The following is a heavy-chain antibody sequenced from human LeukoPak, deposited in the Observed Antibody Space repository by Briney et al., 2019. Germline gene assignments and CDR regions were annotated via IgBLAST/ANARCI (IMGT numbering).Heavy chain of an antibody. CDR3: ARDRGQSPYYYYYMDV. D-gene: IGHD3-10*01. CDR1: GFTFSSYE. J-gene: IGHJ6*03. V-gene: IGHV3-48*03. Sequence: PGGSLRLSCAASGFTFSSYEMNWVRQAPGKGLEWVSYISSSGSTIYYADSVKGRFTISRDNAKNSLYLQMNSLRAEDTAVYYCARDRGQSPYYYYYMDVWGKGTTVTVSS. CDR2: ISSSGSTI.